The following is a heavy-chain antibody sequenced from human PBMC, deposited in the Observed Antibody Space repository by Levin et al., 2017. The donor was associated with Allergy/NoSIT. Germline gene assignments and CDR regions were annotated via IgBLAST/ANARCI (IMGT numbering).Heavy chain of an antibody. CDR2: ISHSGNT. CDR1: GDSISSYY. V-gene: IGHV4-59*01. J-gene: IGHJ4*02. Sequence: SETLSLTCIVSGDSISSYYWSWIRQPPGKGLEWIGYISHSGNTNYNPSLKSRVFISVDTSKNQFSLKLSSVTAADTAVYYCARRNYGDYDHYFNSWGQGTLVTVSS. D-gene: IGHD4-17*01. CDR3: ARRNYGDYDHYFNS.